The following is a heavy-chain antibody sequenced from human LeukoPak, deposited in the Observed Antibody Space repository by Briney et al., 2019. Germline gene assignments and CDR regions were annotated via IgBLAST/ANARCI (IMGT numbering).Heavy chain of an antibody. D-gene: IGHD3-22*01. J-gene: IGHJ4*02. CDR3: ARGPYYYDSSAIYFDY. CDR2: IYYSGIT. CDR1: GGSISSSSYY. Sequence: SETLSLTCTVSGGSISSSSYYWGWIRQPPGKGLEWIGSIYYSGITYYNPSLKSRFTISVDTSKNQFSLQLSSVTAADTAVYYCARGPYYYDSSAIYFDYWGQGTLVTVSS. V-gene: IGHV4-39*01.